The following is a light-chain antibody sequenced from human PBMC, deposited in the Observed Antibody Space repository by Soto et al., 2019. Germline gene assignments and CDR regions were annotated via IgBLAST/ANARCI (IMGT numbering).Light chain of an antibody. CDR2: GAS. V-gene: IGKV3-15*01. CDR3: QQYNYWPPIT. CDR1: QSVSEN. J-gene: IGKJ5*01. Sequence: EIVMTQSPATLSVSPGERATLSCRASQSVSENLAWYQQKPGQAPRLLISGASTRATGIPARFSGSGSGTEFTLTISSLQSEDFAVYYCQQYNYWPPITFGQGTRLEIK.